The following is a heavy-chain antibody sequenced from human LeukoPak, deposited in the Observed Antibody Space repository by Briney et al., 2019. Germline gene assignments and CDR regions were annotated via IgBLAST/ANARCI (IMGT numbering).Heavy chain of an antibody. CDR1: GYTFTGYY. Sequence: ASVKVSCKASGYTFTGYYMHWVRQAPGQGLEWMGWINPNSGGTNYAQKFQGRVTMTTDTSTSTAYMELRSLRSDDTAVYYCARGVTGEDYFDYWGQGTLVTVSS. CDR3: ARGVTGEDYFDY. CDR2: INPNSGGT. V-gene: IGHV1-2*02. D-gene: IGHD3-10*01. J-gene: IGHJ4*02.